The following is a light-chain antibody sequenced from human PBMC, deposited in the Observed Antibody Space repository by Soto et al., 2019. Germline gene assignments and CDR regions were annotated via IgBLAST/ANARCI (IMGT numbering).Light chain of an antibody. CDR1: QSITSW. CDR3: QQYETFSGT. CDR2: DAY. V-gene: IGKV1-5*01. Sequence: IQLTQSPSSLSASVGDRVTITCWASQSITSWLAWYQQKPGKAHKLLIYDAYALPRGVQSRFSGSGSGTKFTLTIASLQPDDFATYYCQQYETFSGTFGPGTKVDIK. J-gene: IGKJ1*01.